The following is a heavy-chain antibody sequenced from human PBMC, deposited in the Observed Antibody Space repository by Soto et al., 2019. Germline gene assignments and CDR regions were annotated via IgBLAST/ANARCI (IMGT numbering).Heavy chain of an antibody. V-gene: IGHV4-31*03. CDR3: ARARENYYDSSGYYLYYFDY. J-gene: IGHJ4*02. CDR1: GGSISSRGYY. D-gene: IGHD3-22*01. Sequence: SQLMPHTSTVAGGSISSRGYYWSWKQQHPGKGLEWIGYIYYSGSTYYNPSLKSRVTISVDTSKNQFSLKLSSVTAADTAVYYCARARENYYDSSGYYLYYFDYWGQGTLVTVSS. CDR2: IYYSGST.